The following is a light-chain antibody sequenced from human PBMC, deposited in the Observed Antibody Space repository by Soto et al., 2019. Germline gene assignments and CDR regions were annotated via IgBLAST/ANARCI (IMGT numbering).Light chain of an antibody. Sequence: QSVLTQPASVSGSPGQSITISCTGTGSDIGGYNYVSWYRQHPGKVPKLMIYDVNNRTSGVSNRFSGSKPGNTASLSISGLQAVDEVDYYCSSYRSSGAYVVFGGGTKVTVL. CDR3: SSYRSSGAYVV. V-gene: IGLV2-14*03. CDR2: DVN. J-gene: IGLJ2*01. CDR1: GSDIGGYNY.